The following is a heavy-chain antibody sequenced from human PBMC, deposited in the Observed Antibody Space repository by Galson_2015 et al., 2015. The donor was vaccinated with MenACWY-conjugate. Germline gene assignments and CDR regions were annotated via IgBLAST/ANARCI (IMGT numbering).Heavy chain of an antibody. Sequence: SLRLSCAASGFTFNSYGMHWVRQGPGKGLEWVAVISYDGSDKYYADSVKGRFTISRDHSKNTLFLQMNSLRAEDTAVYYCAKDLITLTLAMDVWGQGTTVTVSS. CDR1: GFTFNSYG. V-gene: IGHV3-30*18. J-gene: IGHJ6*02. CDR3: AKDLITLTLAMDV. D-gene: IGHD4-11*01. CDR2: ISYDGSDK.